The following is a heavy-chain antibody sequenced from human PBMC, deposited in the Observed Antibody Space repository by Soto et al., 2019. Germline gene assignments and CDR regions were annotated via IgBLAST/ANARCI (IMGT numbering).Heavy chain of an antibody. J-gene: IGHJ6*03. CDR1: GFTFSSYS. Sequence: GGSLRLSCAASGFTFSSYSMNWVRQAPGKGLEWVSYISSSSSTIYYADSVKGRFTISRDNAKNSLYLQMNSLRAEDTAVYYCARAGGTVLRYFDWEYYMDVWGKGTTVTVSS. V-gene: IGHV3-48*01. D-gene: IGHD3-9*01. CDR2: ISSSSSTI. CDR3: ARAGGTVLRYFDWEYYMDV.